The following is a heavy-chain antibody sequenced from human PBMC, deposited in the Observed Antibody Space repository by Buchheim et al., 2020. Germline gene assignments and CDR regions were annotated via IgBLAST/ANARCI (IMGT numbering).Heavy chain of an antibody. V-gene: IGHV3-43*01. J-gene: IGHJ6*04. CDR3: AKDQFRWPTARGMDV. D-gene: IGHD4-23*01. CDR1: GFTFDDYT. Sequence: DVQLVESAGVVVQPGGSLRLSCAASGFTFDDYTMHWVRQAPGKGLEWVSLISWDGGSTYYADSVKGRFTISRDNSKNSLYLQMNSLRTEDTGWYYCAKDQFRWPTARGMDVWGKGTT. CDR2: ISWDGGST.